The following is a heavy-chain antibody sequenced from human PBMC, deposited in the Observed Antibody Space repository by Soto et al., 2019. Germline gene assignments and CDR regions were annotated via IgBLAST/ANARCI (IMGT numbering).Heavy chain of an antibody. Sequence: GGSLRLSCAASGFTFSNYDMHWVRQAPGKGLEWVAVISYDGNNKYYADSVKGRFTISRDNSKNTLYLQVNSLRAEDTALYYCARGSVTLFGLVITPRLRRGYWVQGTRGTVSA. CDR2: ISYDGNNK. CDR3: ARGSVTLFGLVITPRLRRGY. D-gene: IGHD3-3*01. J-gene: IGHJ4*02. V-gene: IGHV3-30-3*01. CDR1: GFTFSNYD.